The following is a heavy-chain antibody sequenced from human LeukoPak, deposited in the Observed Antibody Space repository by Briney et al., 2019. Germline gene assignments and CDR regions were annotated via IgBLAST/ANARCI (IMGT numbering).Heavy chain of an antibody. Sequence: VKVSCKASGYTFPVYYMHWVRQAPGQGLEWMGWSNPNSGGTNYAQKFQGRVTMTRDTSISTAYMELSRLRSDDTAVYYCARVKASSYGIIYYYYGMDVWGQGTTVTVSS. V-gene: IGHV1-2*02. CDR3: ARVKASSYGIIYYYYGMDV. D-gene: IGHD5-18*01. CDR1: GYTFPVYY. J-gene: IGHJ6*02. CDR2: SNPNSGGT.